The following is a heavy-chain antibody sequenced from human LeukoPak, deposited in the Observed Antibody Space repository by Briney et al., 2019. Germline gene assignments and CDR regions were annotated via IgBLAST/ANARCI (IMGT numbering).Heavy chain of an antibody. V-gene: IGHV3-48*03. CDR2: ISSSGSTI. J-gene: IGHJ6*02. Sequence: GGSLRLSCAASGFTFSSYEMNWVRQAPGKGLEWVSYISSSGSTIYYADSVKGRFTISRDNAKNSLYLQMNSLRAEDTAVYYCAREKVDIVVVPAAMDYYYYGMDVWGQGTTVTVSS. CDR1: GFTFSSYE. D-gene: IGHD2-2*01. CDR3: AREKVDIVVVPAAMDYYYYGMDV.